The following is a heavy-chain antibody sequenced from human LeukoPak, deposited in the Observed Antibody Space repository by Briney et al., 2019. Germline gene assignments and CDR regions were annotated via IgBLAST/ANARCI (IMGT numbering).Heavy chain of an antibody. V-gene: IGHV5-51*01. CDR1: GYRFTSYW. Sequence: GASLQISCKGSGYRFTSYWIGWVRPMPGKGLEWVGIIYPGDSDTRYSPSFQGQVTISADKSISTAYLQWSSLKASDTAMYYCARLPYYDILTGYYLPFDYWGQGTLVTVSS. J-gene: IGHJ4*02. CDR2: IYPGDSDT. CDR3: ARLPYYDILTGYYLPFDY. D-gene: IGHD3-9*01.